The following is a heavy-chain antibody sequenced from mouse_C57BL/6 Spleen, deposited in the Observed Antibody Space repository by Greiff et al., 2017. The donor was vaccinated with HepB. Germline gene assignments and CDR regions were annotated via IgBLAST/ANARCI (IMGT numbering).Heavy chain of an antibody. CDR2: INPNNGGT. CDR3: ARRAYYSNSFDY. D-gene: IGHD2-5*01. CDR1: GYTFTDYN. V-gene: IGHV1-18*01. J-gene: IGHJ2*01. Sequence: EVQLQQSGPELVKPGASVKIPCKASGYTFTDYNMDWVKQSHGKSLEWIGDINPNNGGTIYNQKFKGKATLTVDKSSSTAYMELRSLTSEDTAVYYWARRAYYSNSFDYWGQGTTLTVSS.